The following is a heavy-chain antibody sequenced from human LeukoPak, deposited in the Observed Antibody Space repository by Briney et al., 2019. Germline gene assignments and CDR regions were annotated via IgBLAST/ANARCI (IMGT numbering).Heavy chain of an antibody. CDR1: GYTFTGHA. D-gene: IGHD6-19*01. Sequence: ASVKVSCKASGYTFTGHAMNWVRQAPGQGPEWMGYINTKTGNSTYAQGFTGRFAFSLDTSVSTAYLQISSLKPEDTGVYYCAKGGWVAVTGMDSWGQGTLVTVSS. CDR3: AKGGWVAVTGMDS. J-gene: IGHJ4*02. CDR2: INTKTGNS. V-gene: IGHV7-4-1*02.